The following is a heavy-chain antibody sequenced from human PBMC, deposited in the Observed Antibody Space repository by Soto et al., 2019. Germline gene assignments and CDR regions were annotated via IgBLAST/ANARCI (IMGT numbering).Heavy chain of an antibody. CDR3: ARGSPYYDFWSGYSQLDV. CDR1: GFTSSSYW. CDR2: INSDGSST. V-gene: IGHV3-74*01. Sequence: EVQLVESGGGLVQPGGSLRLSCAASGFTSSSYWMHWVRQAPGKGLVWVSRINSDGSSTSYADSVKGRFTISRDNAKNTLYLQMNSLRAEDTAVYYCARGSPYYDFWSGYSQLDVWGKGTTVTVSS. D-gene: IGHD3-3*01. J-gene: IGHJ6*04.